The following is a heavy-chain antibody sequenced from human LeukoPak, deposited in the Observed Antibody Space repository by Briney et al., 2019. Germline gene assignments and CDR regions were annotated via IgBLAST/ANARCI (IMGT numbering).Heavy chain of an antibody. CDR1: GYSFNTYW. CDR3: ARHIVVVTAMDYLDY. Sequence: GESLKISCKGSGYSFNTYWIGWVRQMPGKGLEWMGIIYPGDSDTKYSPSFQGQVTISADKSISTAYLQWSSLKASDTAMYYCARHIVVVTAMDYLDYWGQGTLVTVSS. D-gene: IGHD2-21*02. J-gene: IGHJ4*02. V-gene: IGHV5-51*01. CDR2: IYPGDSDT.